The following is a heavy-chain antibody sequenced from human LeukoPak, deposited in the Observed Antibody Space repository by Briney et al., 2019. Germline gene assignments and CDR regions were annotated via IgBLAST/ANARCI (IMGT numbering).Heavy chain of an antibody. J-gene: IGHJ4*02. CDR3: ARHSGPPYYFDY. CDR2: IYYSGST. D-gene: IGHD3-10*01. Sequence: PSETLSLTCTVSGGSISSSSYYWGWIRQPPGKGLEWIGSIYYSGSTYYNPSLNSRVTISVDTSKNQFSLKLSSVTAADTAVYYCARHSGPPYYFDYWGQGTLVTVSS. V-gene: IGHV4-39*01. CDR1: GGSISSSSYY.